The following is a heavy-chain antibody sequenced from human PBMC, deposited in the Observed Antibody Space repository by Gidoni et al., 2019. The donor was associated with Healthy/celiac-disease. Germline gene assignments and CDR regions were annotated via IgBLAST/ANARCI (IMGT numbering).Heavy chain of an antibody. V-gene: IGHV3-66*02. D-gene: IGHD2-21*02. CDR3: ARSGCGGDCYRPFLGKGAFDI. CDR1: GFTVSSNY. Sequence: EVQLVESGGGLVQHGGSLRLSCAASGFTVSSNYLSWVRQAPGKGLAWVSVIDSGGSTYYADSVKGRFTISRDNSNNTLYLQMNSRRAEDTAVYYCARSGCGGDCYRPFLGKGAFDIWGQGTMVTVSS. J-gene: IGHJ3*02. CDR2: IDSGGST.